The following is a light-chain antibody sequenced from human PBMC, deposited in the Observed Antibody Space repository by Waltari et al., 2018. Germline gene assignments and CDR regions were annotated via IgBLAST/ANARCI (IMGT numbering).Light chain of an antibody. CDR2: KAS. Sequence: DIQMTQSPSTLSASVGDRVIFSCRASQSISKWLAWYQQKPGKAPKLLIYKASTLESGVPSRCSGIGSGTEFTLTISSLQPEDFATYYCQQYNSYSLLSFGGGTKVEIK. CDR3: QQYNSYSLLS. J-gene: IGKJ4*01. V-gene: IGKV1-5*03. CDR1: QSISKW.